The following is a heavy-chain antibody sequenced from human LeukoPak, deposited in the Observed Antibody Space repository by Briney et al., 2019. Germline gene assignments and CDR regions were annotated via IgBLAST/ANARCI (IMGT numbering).Heavy chain of an antibody. D-gene: IGHD6-13*01. CDR2: ISSSGSTI. CDR3: ASVYQTDAFDI. J-gene: IGHJ3*02. CDR1: GFTFSDYY. Sequence: GGSLRLSCAASGFTFSDYYMSWIRQAPGKGLEWVSYISSSGSTIYYADSVKGRFTISRDNAKNSLYLQMNSLRAEDTAVYYCASVYQTDAFDIWGQGTMVTVSS. V-gene: IGHV3-11*04.